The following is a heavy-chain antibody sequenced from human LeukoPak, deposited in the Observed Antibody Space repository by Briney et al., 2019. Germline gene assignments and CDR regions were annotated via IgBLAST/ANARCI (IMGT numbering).Heavy chain of an antibody. Sequence: ASVKVSCKASGGTFSSYAISWVRQAPGQGLEWMGRIIPILGIANYAQKFQGRVTITADKSTSTAYMELSSQRSEDTAVYYCASYRDGYNYFDYWGQGTLVTVSS. CDR2: IIPILGIA. D-gene: IGHD5-24*01. CDR1: GGTFSSYA. J-gene: IGHJ4*02. CDR3: ASYRDGYNYFDY. V-gene: IGHV1-69*04.